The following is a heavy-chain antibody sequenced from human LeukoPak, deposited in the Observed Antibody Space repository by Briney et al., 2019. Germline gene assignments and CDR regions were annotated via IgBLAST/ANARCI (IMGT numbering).Heavy chain of an antibody. J-gene: IGHJ4*02. V-gene: IGHV4-59*12. D-gene: IGHD6-13*01. Sequence: SETLSLTCSVSGDSISIYYWSWIRQPPGKGLEWIGYIYNSGSTNYNPSLKSRVTISVDTSKNQFSLKLSSVTAADKAVYYCAREEIAAAVDYWGQGTLFTVSS. CDR3: AREEIAAAVDY. CDR2: IYNSGST. CDR1: GDSISIYY.